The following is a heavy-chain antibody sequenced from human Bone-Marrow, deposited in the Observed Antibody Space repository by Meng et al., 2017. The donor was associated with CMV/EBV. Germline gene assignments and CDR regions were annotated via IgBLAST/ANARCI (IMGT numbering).Heavy chain of an antibody. CDR1: GFTFTSSA. Sequence: SVKVSCKASGFTFTSSAVQWVRQARGQRLEWIGWIVVGSGNTNYAQKFQERVTITRDMSTSTAYMELSSLRSDDTAVYYCARDERGSSSEFDYWGQGTLVTVSS. V-gene: IGHV1-58*01. J-gene: IGHJ4*02. CDR2: IVVGSGNT. D-gene: IGHD6-6*01. CDR3: ARDERGSSSEFDY.